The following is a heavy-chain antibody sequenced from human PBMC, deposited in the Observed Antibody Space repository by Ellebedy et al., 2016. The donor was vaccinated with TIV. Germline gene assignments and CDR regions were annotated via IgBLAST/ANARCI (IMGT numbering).Heavy chain of an antibody. CDR2: ISGYNGQT. Sequence: ASVKVSCXASRYTFNMYGLTWVRQVPGQGLEWMGWISGYNGQTNYAQKFKGRVTMTTDTSTSTAYMDLRSLRFDDTAVYYCARAGVYDPSGTYYNDAFDIWGQGTKVTVSS. J-gene: IGHJ3*02. D-gene: IGHD3-22*01. CDR1: RYTFNMYG. V-gene: IGHV1-18*01. CDR3: ARAGVYDPSGTYYNDAFDI.